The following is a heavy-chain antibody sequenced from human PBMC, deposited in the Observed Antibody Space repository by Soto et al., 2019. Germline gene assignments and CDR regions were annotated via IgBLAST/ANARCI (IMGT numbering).Heavy chain of an antibody. CDR1: GFTFSNYA. CDR2: ISSNGGST. J-gene: IGHJ4*02. CDR3: ASSRDGYSFDY. Sequence: PGGSLSLSCAASGFTFSNYAMHWVRQAPGKGLEYVSTISSNGGSTYYASSVKGRFTISRDNSKNTLYLQMGSLRSEDMAVYYCASSRDGYSFDYWGQGTLVTVSS. D-gene: IGHD4-4*01. V-gene: IGHV3-64*01.